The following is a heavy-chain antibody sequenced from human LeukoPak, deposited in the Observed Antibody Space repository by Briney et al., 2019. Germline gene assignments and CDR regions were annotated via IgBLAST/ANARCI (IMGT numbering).Heavy chain of an antibody. Sequence: ASVKVSCKASGYTFASYDINWVRQATGQGLEWMGWMNPNSGNTGYAQKFQGRVTMTRNTSKSTAYMELSSLRSEDTAVYYCARGSARTSFRITIFGVVSRLNWFDPWGQGTLVTVSS. CDR3: ARGSARTSFRITIFGVVSRLNWFDP. J-gene: IGHJ5*02. CDR1: GYTFASYD. V-gene: IGHV1-8*01. CDR2: MNPNSGNT. D-gene: IGHD3-3*01.